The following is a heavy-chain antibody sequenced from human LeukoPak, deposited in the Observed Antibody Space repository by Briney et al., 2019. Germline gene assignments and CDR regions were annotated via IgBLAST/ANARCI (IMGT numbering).Heavy chain of an antibody. D-gene: IGHD1-26*01. Sequence: GGSLRLSCAASGFTFSDYYMSWIRQAPGKGLEWVSSISSSSSYIYYADSVKGRFTISRDNAKNSLYLQMNSLRAEDTAVYYCARAYSGSYSVYWGQGTLVTVSS. CDR3: ARAYSGSYSVY. CDR2: ISSSSSYI. CDR1: GFTFSDYY. J-gene: IGHJ4*02. V-gene: IGHV3-11*06.